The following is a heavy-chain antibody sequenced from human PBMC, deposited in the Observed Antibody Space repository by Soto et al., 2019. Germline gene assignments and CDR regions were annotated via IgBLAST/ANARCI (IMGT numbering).Heavy chain of an antibody. Sequence: EVQLVESGGGLVQPGGSLRLSCAASGFTFSSYEMNWVRQAPGKGLEWVSYISSSGSTIYYADSVKGRFTISRDNAKNSLYLQMNSLRAEDTAVYYCATVDIYSSGWWRFDYWGQGTLVTVSS. J-gene: IGHJ4*02. CDR3: ATVDIYSSGWWRFDY. CDR1: GFTFSSYE. V-gene: IGHV3-48*03. D-gene: IGHD6-19*01. CDR2: ISSSGSTI.